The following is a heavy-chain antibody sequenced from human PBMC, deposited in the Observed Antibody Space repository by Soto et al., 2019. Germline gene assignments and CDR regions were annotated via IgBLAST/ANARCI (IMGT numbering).Heavy chain of an antibody. Sequence: GGSLRLSCAASGFTFSTYWMHWVRRAPGKGLVWVSRINSDGSITTYADSVKGRFTISRDNSKNTLYLQMNSLRAEDTAVYYCARVAPGSYSWRESWGQAPLVTVSS. CDR3: ARVAPGSYSWRES. CDR2: INSDGSIT. V-gene: IGHV3-74*03. CDR1: GFTFSTYW. D-gene: IGHD1-26*01. J-gene: IGHJ5*02.